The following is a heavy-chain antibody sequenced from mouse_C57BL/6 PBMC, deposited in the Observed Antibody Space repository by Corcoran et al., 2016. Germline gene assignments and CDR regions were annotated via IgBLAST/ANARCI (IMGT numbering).Heavy chain of an antibody. CDR2: IDPEDGDT. Sequence: EVKLQQSGAEIVRPGASVKLSCTASGFNIKDYYMHWVKQRPEQGLEWNGRIDPEDGDTEYAPKFQGKATMTADTTSNTAYLQLSSLTCEDTAVYYCTYDYGSSPSWFAYWGQGTLVTVSA. J-gene: IGHJ3*01. CDR1: GFNIKDYY. CDR3: TYDYGSSPSWFAY. D-gene: IGHD1-1*01. V-gene: IGHV14-1*01.